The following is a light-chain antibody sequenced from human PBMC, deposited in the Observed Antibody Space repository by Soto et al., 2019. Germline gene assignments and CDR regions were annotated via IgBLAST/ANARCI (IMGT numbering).Light chain of an antibody. CDR3: SSYAGSNNLHVL. CDR1: SSDVGGYEH. J-gene: IGLJ2*01. Sequence: QSALTQPPSASGSPGQSVTISCTGSSSDVGGYEHVSWYQQHPGKAPKLIIYEVIKRPSGVPDRFSGSKSGNTASLTVSGLQAEDEADYYCSSYAGSNNLHVLFGGGTKLTVL. V-gene: IGLV2-8*01. CDR2: EVI.